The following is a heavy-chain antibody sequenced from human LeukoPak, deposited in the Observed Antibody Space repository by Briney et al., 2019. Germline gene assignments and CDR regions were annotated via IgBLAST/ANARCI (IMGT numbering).Heavy chain of an antibody. J-gene: IGHJ6*03. CDR3: ARELVVGATKVGGYYYMDV. D-gene: IGHD1-26*01. CDR2: IYTSGST. CDR1: GGSISSYY. Sequence: SETLSLTCAVSGGSISSYYWSWIRQPAGKGLEWIGRIYTSGSTNYNPSLKSRVTMSVDTSKDQFSLKLSSVTAADTAVYYCARELVVGATKVGGYYYMDVWGKGTTVTVSS. V-gene: IGHV4-4*07.